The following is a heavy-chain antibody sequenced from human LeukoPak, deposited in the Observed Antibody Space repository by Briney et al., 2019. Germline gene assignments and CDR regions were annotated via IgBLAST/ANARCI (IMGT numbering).Heavy chain of an antibody. D-gene: IGHD2-15*01. CDR1: GGTFSSYA. J-gene: IGHJ4*02. Sequence: EASVKVSCKASGGTFSSYAISWVRQAPGQGLEWMGGIIPIFGTANYAQKFQGRVTITADESTSTAYMELRSLRSDDTAVYYCARSGGGVVAATPNDYWGQGTLVTVSS. CDR2: IIPIFGTA. CDR3: ARSGGGVVAATPNDY. V-gene: IGHV1-69*13.